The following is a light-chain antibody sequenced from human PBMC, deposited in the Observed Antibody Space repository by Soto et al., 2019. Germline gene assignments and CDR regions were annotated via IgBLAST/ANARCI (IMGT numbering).Light chain of an antibody. CDR3: QQYENLPWT. Sequence: EIQMTQSPSSLSASVGDRVTITCQATQDITNCFNWYQQKPGQAPKLLIYDASNLETGVPARFSGSGAGTDFSVTITSLQPEDIATYYCQQYENLPWTFGQGTKVEI. CDR2: DAS. CDR1: QDITNC. V-gene: IGKV1-33*01. J-gene: IGKJ1*01.